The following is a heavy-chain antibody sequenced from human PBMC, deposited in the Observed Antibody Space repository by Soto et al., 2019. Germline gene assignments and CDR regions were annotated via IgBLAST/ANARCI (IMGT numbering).Heavy chain of an antibody. V-gene: IGHV3-23*01. D-gene: IGHD6-13*01. CDR3: AKAVAAAGLYYYYYGMDV. CDR1: GFTFSSYA. Sequence: EVQLLESGGGLVQPGGSLRLSCAASGFTFSSYAMSWVRQAPGKGLEWVSAISGSSGSTYYADSVKGRFTISRDNSKNTLYLQMNSLRAEDTAVYYCAKAVAAAGLYYYYYGMDVWGQGTTVTVSS. J-gene: IGHJ6*02. CDR2: ISGSSGST.